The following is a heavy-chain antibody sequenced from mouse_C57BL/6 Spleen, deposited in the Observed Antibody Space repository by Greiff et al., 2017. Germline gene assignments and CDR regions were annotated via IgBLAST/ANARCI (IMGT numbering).Heavy chain of an antibody. CDR2: IDPETGGT. Sequence: QVQLQQSGAELVRPGASVTLSCKASGYTFTDYEMHWVKQTPVHGLEWIGAIDPETGGTAYNQKFKGKAILTADKSSSTAYMELRSLTSEDSAVYYCTSAPVPYWYFDVWGTGTTVTVSS. V-gene: IGHV1-15*01. CDR1: GYTFTDYE. CDR3: TSAPVPYWYFDV. J-gene: IGHJ1*03.